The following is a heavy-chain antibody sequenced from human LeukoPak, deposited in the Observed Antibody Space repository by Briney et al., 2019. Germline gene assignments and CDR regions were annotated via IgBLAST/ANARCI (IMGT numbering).Heavy chain of an antibody. Sequence: PGGSLRLSCEASGFSLSSYFMSRIRQAPGKGLEWVSYITNTGRSTNYADAVKGRFTISRDNAKQSVYLEMTDLRAEDTAVYYCAREASGNYHVFDSWGQGTLVTVSS. CDR1: GFSLSSYF. V-gene: IGHV3-11*04. CDR2: ITNTGRST. J-gene: IGHJ4*02. CDR3: AREASGNYHVFDS. D-gene: IGHD6-25*01.